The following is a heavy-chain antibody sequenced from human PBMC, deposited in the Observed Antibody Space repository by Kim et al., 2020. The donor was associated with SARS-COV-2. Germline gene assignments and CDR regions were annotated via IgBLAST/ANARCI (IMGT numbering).Heavy chain of an antibody. J-gene: IGHJ4*02. CDR2: ISGSGGSA. Sequence: GGSLRLSCAASGFTFSSYAMSWVRQAPGKGLEWVSVISGSGGSASYADSVKGRFTISRDNSKNTLYLQMNSLRAEDTAVYYCAKVGSSGWYGGEYLDYWGQGTLVTVSS. CDR3: AKVGSSGWYGGEYLDY. D-gene: IGHD6-19*01. V-gene: IGHV3-23*01. CDR1: GFTFSSYA.